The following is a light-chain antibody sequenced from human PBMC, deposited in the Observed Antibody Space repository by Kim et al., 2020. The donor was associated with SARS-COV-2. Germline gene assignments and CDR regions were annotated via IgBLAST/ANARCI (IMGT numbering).Light chain of an antibody. CDR3: CSYAGNYIYV. J-gene: IGLJ1*01. V-gene: IGLV2-11*02. CDR2: DVT. CDR1: SRDVGMYKY. Sequence: QSALSQPRSVSGSRGQSVTISCTGTSRDVGMYKYVSWYQQHPGIAPKLMIYDVTSRPSGVPDRFSGSKSGNTASLTISGLQAEDEADYYCCSYAGNYIYVFGAGTKVTVL.